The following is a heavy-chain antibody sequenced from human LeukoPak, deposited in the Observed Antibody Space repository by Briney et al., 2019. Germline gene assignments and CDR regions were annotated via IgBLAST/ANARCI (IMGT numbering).Heavy chain of an antibody. CDR1: GYSFTSYW. D-gene: IGHD2-15*01. V-gene: IGHV5-51*01. J-gene: IGHJ3*02. CDR3: ARRTSGSLVVVAATHDAFDI. Sequence: GESLQISCKGSGYSFTSYWIGWVRQLPGKGLEWMGIIYPGDSDTRYSPSFQGQVTISADKSNSTAYLQWSSLKASDTAMYYCARRTSGSLVVVAATHDAFDIWGQGTMVTVSS. CDR2: IYPGDSDT.